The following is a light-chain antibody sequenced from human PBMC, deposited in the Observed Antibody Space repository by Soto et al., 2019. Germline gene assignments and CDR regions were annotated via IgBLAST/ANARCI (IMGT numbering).Light chain of an antibody. J-gene: IGKJ5*01. Sequence: EIVSTQPPSTLYVSPGETATLYCSPSQSVSTNQLAWYQYKRGQAPRLVFHSATTRANAFPSRFSASGSGTDFTLTISGLQPEDFAVYYCQQYGSSPITFGQGTRLEI. V-gene: IGKV3-20*01. CDR2: SAT. CDR1: QSVSTNQ. CDR3: QQYGSSPIT.